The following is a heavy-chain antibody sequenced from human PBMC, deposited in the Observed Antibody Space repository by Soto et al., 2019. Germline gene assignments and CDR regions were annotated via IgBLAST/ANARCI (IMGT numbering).Heavy chain of an antibody. J-gene: IGHJ5*02. V-gene: IGHV4-38-2*02. CDR3: ARDQGHPHSGANWFDP. CDR1: GYSISSGYY. D-gene: IGHD2-15*01. CDR2: IYHSGST. Sequence: SETLSLTCAVSGYSISSGYYWGWIRQPPGKGLEWIGSIYHSGSTYYNPSLKSRVTISVDTSKNQFSLKLSSVTAADTAVYYCARDQGHPHSGANWFDPWGQGTLVTSPQ.